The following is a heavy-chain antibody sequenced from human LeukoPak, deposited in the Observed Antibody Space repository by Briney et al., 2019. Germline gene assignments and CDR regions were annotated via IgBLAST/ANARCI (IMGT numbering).Heavy chain of an antibody. CDR2: ISYSGST. V-gene: IGHV4-59*08. Sequence: SETLSLTCTVSGGSISSYYWSWIRQPPGKGLEWIGYISYSGSTNYNPSLKSRVTISVDTSRNQFSLKLSSVTAADTAVYYCARHDYGGNHDAFDIWGQGTMVTVSS. J-gene: IGHJ3*02. CDR1: GGSISSYY. CDR3: ARHDYGGNHDAFDI. D-gene: IGHD4-23*01.